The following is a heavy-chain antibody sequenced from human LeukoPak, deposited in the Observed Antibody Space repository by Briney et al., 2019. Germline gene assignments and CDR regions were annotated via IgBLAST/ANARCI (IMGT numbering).Heavy chain of an antibody. D-gene: IGHD4-17*01. CDR2: MFPDGRT. V-gene: IGHV3-53*01. CDR1: GFSVNDNY. CDR3: ARTHPVYGDYDY. Sequence: GGSLRLSCAVSGFSVNDNYMSWVRQAPGKGLQWVSVMFPDGRTYYADSVKGRLTISRDLARNTLLLQMHSLRADDTAVHYCARTHPVYGDYDYWGQGTLVTVSS. J-gene: IGHJ4*02.